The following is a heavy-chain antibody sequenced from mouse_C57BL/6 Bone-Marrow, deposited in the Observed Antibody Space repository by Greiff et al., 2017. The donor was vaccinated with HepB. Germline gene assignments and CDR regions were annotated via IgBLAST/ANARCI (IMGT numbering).Heavy chain of an antibody. Sequence: VQLQQSGPELVKPGASVKISCKASGYTFTDYYMNWVKQSHGKSLEWIGDINPNNGGTSYNQKFKGKATLTVDKSSSTAYMELRSLTSEDSAVYYCAPRYYYCSSSAYWGQGTLVTVSA. CDR3: APRYYYCSSSAY. J-gene: IGHJ3*01. D-gene: IGHD1-1*01. CDR1: GYTFTDYY. CDR2: INPNNGGT. V-gene: IGHV1-26*01.